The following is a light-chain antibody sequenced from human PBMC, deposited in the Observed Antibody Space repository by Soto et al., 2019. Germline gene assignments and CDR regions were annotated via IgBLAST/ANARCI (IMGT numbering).Light chain of an antibody. V-gene: IGLV2-8*01. CDR2: EVS. CDR3: SSYAGSSNV. J-gene: IGLJ1*01. Sequence: ALTQPPSASGSPGQSVAISCTGTSSGVGGYNYVSWYQQHPGKAPKLMIYEVSKRPSGVPDRFSGSKSGNTASLTVSGLQAEDEADYYCSSYAGSSNVFGTGTKVTVL. CDR1: SSGVGGYNY.